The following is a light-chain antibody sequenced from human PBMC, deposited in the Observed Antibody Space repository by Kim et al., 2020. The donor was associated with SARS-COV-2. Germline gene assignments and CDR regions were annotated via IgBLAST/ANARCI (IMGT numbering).Light chain of an antibody. CDR2: QDN. V-gene: IGLV3-1*01. Sequence: VTPGQTARLTCSGDKLGEKYTSWYQHKSGQSPVVVIYQDNKRPSGMTERFSGSSSGNTATLTISGTQPMDEADYYCQTWDSTTVIFGGGTQLTVL. CDR1: KLGEKY. J-gene: IGLJ2*01. CDR3: QTWDSTTVI.